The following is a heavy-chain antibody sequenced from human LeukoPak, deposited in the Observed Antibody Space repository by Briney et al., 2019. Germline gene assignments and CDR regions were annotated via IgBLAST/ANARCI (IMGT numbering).Heavy chain of an antibody. CDR3: AKRPRGNYLDPFDY. V-gene: IGHV3-23*01. J-gene: IGHJ4*02. Sequence: PGGSLRLSCAASGLTFSSYAMSWVRQAPGKGLEWVSGISGSGGSTYYADSVKGRFTISRDNSKNRLYLQMNSLSAEDTAVYYCAKRPRGNYLDPFDYWGQGTLVTVSS. CDR2: ISGSGGST. CDR1: GLTFSSYA. D-gene: IGHD3-10*01.